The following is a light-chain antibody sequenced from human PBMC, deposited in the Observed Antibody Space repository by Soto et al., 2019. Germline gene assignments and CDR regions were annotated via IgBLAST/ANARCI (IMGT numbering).Light chain of an antibody. V-gene: IGKV1-27*01. CDR1: QDISHY. CDR3: QKYNSAPPWT. CDR2: AAS. J-gene: IGKJ1*01. Sequence: EIQMTQSPSSLSASVGDRVTITCRASQDISHYLAWYQQKPGKVPKLLIFAASTLQSGVPSRFSCSGSGTDFTLTISNLQSEDVATYYCQKYNSAPPWTFGQGTKVEIK.